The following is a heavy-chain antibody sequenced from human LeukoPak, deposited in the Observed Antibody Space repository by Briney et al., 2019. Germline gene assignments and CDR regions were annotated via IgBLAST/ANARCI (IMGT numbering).Heavy chain of an antibody. V-gene: IGHV4-30-4*01. CDR1: GGSLSSGDYY. CDR3: ASESDGDYYIYY. CDR2: IYYSGST. D-gene: IGHD4-17*01. Sequence: SETLSLTCTVSGGSLSSGDYYWRWLRQPPGKGLEWIGYIYYSGSTFYNPSLKSRVTMSVDTSKNQFSLKLSSVTAADTAVYYWASESDGDYYIYYWGQGTLVSVPS. J-gene: IGHJ4*02.